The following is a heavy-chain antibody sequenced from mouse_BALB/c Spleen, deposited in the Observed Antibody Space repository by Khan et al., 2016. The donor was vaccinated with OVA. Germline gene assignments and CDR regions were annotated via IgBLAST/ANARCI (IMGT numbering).Heavy chain of an antibody. V-gene: IGHV1S81*02. CDR1: GYTFTSYW. D-gene: IGHD1-1*01. CDR3: ARIKKIVATYFDY. CDR2: TNPTNGRT. J-gene: IGHJ2*01. Sequence: QVRLQQSGAELVKAGASVKMSCKASGYTFTSYWMHWVKQRLGQGLEWFAETNPTNGRTYYNEKFKSKATLTVDKSSSTAYMLLSGPTFVDSAVYYCARIKKIVATYFDYWGQGTTLTVSS.